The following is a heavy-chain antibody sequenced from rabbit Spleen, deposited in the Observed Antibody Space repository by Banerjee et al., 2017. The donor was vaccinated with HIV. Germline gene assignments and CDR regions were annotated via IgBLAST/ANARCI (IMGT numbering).Heavy chain of an antibody. CDR2: ISSGSSGDT. V-gene: IGHV1S45*01. J-gene: IGHJ4*01. Sequence: QEQLEESGGGLVKPGASLTLTCTASGFSFSSRYYMCWVRQAPGKGLEWIACISSGSSGDTYYASWAKGRFTVSKTSSTTVTLQMTSLTGADTATYFCASDPNGAISFANLWGQGTLVTVS. CDR1: GFSFSSRYY. CDR3: ASDPNGAISFANL. D-gene: IGHD8-1*01.